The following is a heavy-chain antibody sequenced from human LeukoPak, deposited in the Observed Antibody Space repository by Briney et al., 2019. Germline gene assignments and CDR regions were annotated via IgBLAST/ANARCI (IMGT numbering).Heavy chain of an antibody. V-gene: IGHV1-18*01. CDR1: GYTFTSYG. CDR2: ISAYNGNT. J-gene: IGHJ6*03. CDR3: ARSSIWGGYYYYMDV. D-gene: IGHD3-3*02. Sequence: ASVKVSCKASGYTFTSYGISWVRQAPGQGLEWMGWISAYNGNTNYAQKLQGRVTMTTDTSTSTAYMELRSLRSDDTAVYYCARSSIWGGYYYYMDVWGKGTTVTVSS.